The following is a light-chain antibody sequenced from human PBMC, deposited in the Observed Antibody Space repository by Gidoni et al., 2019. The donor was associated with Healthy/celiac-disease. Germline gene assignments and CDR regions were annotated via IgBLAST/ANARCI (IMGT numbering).Light chain of an antibody. CDR2: LNSDGSH. V-gene: IGLV4-69*01. CDR1: SGHSSYA. J-gene: IGLJ3*02. Sequence: QLVLTQSPSASASLVASVKLTCPLSSGHSSYAIAWHQQQPEKGPRYLMKLNSDGSHSKGDGIPDRFSGSSSGAERYLTISSLQSEDEADYYCQTWGTGIRVVGGGTKLTVL. CDR3: QTWGTGIRV.